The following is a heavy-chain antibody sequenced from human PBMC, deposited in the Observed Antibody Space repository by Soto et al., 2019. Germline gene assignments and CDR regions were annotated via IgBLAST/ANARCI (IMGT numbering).Heavy chain of an antibody. CDR2: IYYSGST. CDR1: GGSISSSSYY. D-gene: IGHD4-17*01. Sequence: SETLSLTCTVSGGSISSSSYYWGWIRQPPGKGLEWIGSIYYSGSTYYNPSLKSRVTISVDTSKNQFSLKLSSMTAADTAVYYCARQRTYGDLDYWGQGTLVTVSS. V-gene: IGHV4-39*01. J-gene: IGHJ4*02. CDR3: ARQRTYGDLDY.